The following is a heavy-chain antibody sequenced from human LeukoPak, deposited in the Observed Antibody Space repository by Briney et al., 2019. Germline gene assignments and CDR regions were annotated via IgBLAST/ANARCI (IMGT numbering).Heavy chain of an antibody. V-gene: IGHV4-59*01. CDR1: GGSISSYY. D-gene: IGHD6-19*01. Sequence: SETLSLTCTVSGGSISSYYWSWIRQPPGKGLEWIGYIYYSGSTNYNPSLKSRVTISVDTSKNQFSLKLSSVTAADTAVYYCARAQYSSGPDYWGQGTLVTVS. CDR3: ARAQYSSGPDY. J-gene: IGHJ4*02. CDR2: IYYSGST.